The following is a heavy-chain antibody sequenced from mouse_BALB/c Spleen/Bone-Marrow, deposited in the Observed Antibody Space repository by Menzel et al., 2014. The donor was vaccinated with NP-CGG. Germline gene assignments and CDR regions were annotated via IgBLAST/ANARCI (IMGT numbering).Heavy chain of an antibody. CDR1: GYTFTDYN. CDR3: ARLDGYYVGMDY. J-gene: IGHJ4*01. D-gene: IGHD2-3*01. V-gene: IGHV1S29*02. CDR2: IYPYNGGT. Sequence: EVKLVESGPELVKPGASVKISCKASGYTFTDYNMHWVKQSHGKSLEWIGYIYPYNGGTGYNQKFKSKATLTVDNSSSTAYMELRSLTSEDSAVYYCARLDGYYVGMDYWGQGTSVTVSS.